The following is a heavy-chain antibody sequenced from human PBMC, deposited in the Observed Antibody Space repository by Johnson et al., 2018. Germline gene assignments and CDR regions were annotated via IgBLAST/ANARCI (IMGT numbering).Heavy chain of an antibody. Sequence: QVQLVESGGGVVQPGRSLRLSCAASGFTFSTYAIYWVRQAPGKGLEWVAVISYDGSQKYYADSVKGRITISRDNSKKALFLQMNSLRAEDTAVYYCARDRATSYDYYMDVWGKGTTVTVSS. V-gene: IGHV3-30-3*01. CDR1: GFTFSTYA. CDR2: ISYDGSQK. J-gene: IGHJ6*03. CDR3: ARDRATSYDYYMDV.